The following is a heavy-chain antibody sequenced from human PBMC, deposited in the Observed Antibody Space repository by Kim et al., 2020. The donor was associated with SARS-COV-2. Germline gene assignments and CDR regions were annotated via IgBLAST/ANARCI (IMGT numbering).Heavy chain of an antibody. D-gene: IGHD2-15*01. Sequence: ADSVKGRFTISRDNAKNSLYLQMNSLRAEDTALYYCARERGTTPPYYMDVWGKGTTVTVSS. J-gene: IGHJ6*03. V-gene: IGHV3-20*03. CDR3: ARERGTTPPYYMDV.